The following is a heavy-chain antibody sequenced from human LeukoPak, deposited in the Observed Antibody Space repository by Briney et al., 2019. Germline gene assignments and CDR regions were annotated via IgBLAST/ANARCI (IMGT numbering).Heavy chain of an antibody. CDR3: ARHGSQAIAVAAEFDY. V-gene: IGHV5-10-1*01. CDR1: GYSFTSYW. Sequence: GESLKISCKGSGYSFTSYWISWVRQMPGKGLEWMGRIDPSDSYTNYSPSFQGHVTISADKSISTAYLQWSSLKASDTAMYYCARHGSQAIAVAAEFDYWGQGTLVTVSS. CDR2: IDPSDSYT. J-gene: IGHJ4*02. D-gene: IGHD6-19*01.